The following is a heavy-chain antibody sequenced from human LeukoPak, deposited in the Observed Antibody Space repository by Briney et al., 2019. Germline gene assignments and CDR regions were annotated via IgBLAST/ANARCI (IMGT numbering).Heavy chain of an antibody. Sequence: GGSLRLSCAASGFTVSNTYTSWVRQAPGKGLEWVSLIYSGGGTYSADSVKGRFTISRDISKNTLYLQMNSLRAEDTAVYYCARPGADCGSAGCYTYPYYGLDVWGQGTTVTVSS. CDR2: IYSGGGT. CDR1: GFTVSNTY. CDR3: ARPGADCGSAGCYTYPYYGLDV. D-gene: IGHD2-2*02. J-gene: IGHJ6*02. V-gene: IGHV3-53*01.